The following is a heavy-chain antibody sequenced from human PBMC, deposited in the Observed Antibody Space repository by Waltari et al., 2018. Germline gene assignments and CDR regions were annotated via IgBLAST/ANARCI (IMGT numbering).Heavy chain of an antibody. V-gene: IGHV3-21*01. D-gene: IGHD5-12*01. Sequence: EVQLLESGGGLVQPGGSLRLSCAASGFTFSSYAMSWVRQAPGKGLEWVSSISSSSSYIYYADSVKGRFTISRDNAKNSLYLQMNSLRAEDTAVYYCASVTYGDSGYDPGSDYWGQGTLVTVSS. CDR1: GFTFSSYA. J-gene: IGHJ4*02. CDR2: ISSSSSYI. CDR3: ASVTYGDSGYDPGSDY.